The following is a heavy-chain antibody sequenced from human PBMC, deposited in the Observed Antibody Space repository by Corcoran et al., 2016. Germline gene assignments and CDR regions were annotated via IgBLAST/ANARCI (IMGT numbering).Heavy chain of an antibody. D-gene: IGHD3-9*01. Sequence: QVTLRESGPALVKPTQTLTLTCTFSGFSLSTSGMCVSWIRQPPGKALEWLALIDWDDDKYYSTSLKTRLTISKDTSKNQVVLTMTNMDPVETATYYCARFKYDIWTGYYPDYGGQGTLVTVSS. CDR3: ARFKYDIWTGYYPDY. CDR1: GFSLSTSGMC. V-gene: IGHV2-70*01. J-gene: IGHJ4*02. CDR2: IDWDDDK.